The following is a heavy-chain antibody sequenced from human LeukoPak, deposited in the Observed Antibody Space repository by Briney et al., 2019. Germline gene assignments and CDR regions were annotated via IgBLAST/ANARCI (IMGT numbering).Heavy chain of an antibody. Sequence: GGSMRLSCAASGFTFSSYEMNWDRQAPGEGLEWVSYISSSGSTIYYADSVKGRFTISRDNAKNSLYLQMDSLRAEDTAVYYCAGGSGWYAYFDYWGQGTLVTVSS. J-gene: IGHJ4*02. CDR1: GFTFSSYE. CDR2: ISSSGSTI. V-gene: IGHV3-48*03. CDR3: AGGSGWYAYFDY. D-gene: IGHD6-19*01.